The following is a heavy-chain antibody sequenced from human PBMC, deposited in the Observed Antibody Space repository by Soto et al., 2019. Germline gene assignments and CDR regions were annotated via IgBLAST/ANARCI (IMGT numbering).Heavy chain of an antibody. D-gene: IGHD1-26*01. CDR2: VNPNSGDT. CDR3: AKGGAIVAAGTRVYLYNAMDV. V-gene: IGHV1-2*02. Sequence: ASVKVSCKASGYTFTGYCVHWVRQAPGQGLEWMGWVNPNSGDTYLAQRFQGRVTMNRDTSIGTAYMELRGLTSDDTAEYYCAKGGAIVAAGTRVYLYNAMDVWGQGTTVTVSS. J-gene: IGHJ6*02. CDR1: GYTFTGYC.